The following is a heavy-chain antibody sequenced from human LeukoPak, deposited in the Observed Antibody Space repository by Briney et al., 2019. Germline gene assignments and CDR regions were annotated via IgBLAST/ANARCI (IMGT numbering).Heavy chain of an antibody. D-gene: IGHD5-12*01. CDR3: ARSYSGYDLAFFDY. J-gene: IGHJ4*02. CDR1: GGSISSYY. V-gene: IGHV4-59*01. Sequence: PSGTLSLTCTVSGGSISSYYWSWLRQPPGKGLEWIGYIYYSGSTNYNPSLKSRVTISVDTSKNQFSLKLSSVTAADTAVYYCARSYSGYDLAFFDYWGQGTLVTVSS. CDR2: IYYSGST.